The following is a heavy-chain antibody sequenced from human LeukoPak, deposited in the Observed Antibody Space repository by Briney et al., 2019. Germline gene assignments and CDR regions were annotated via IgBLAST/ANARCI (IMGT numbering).Heavy chain of an antibody. CDR1: GGTFSSYA. Sequence: SVKVSCKASGGTFSSYAISWVRQAPGQGLEWMGGIIPIFGTANYAQKFQGRVTITADESTSTAYMELSSLRSEDTAVYYCARGFYYDSSGYYYQREEYYFDYWGQGTLVTVSS. D-gene: IGHD3-22*01. V-gene: IGHV1-69*13. CDR3: ARGFYYDSSGYYYQREEYYFDY. CDR2: IIPIFGTA. J-gene: IGHJ4*02.